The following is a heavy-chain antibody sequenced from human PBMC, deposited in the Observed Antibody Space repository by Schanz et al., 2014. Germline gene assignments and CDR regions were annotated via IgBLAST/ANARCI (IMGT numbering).Heavy chain of an antibody. J-gene: IGHJ6*02. V-gene: IGHV3-74*02. CDR3: TRGDYGGEHTSYYYGMDV. Sequence: EVQLVESGGGLVKPGGSLRLSCVASGFTFSDYYMSWIRQAPGKGLVWISRINSDGSSASYADSVKGRFTISRDNAKNTLYLQMNSLRAGDTAVYYCTRGDYGGEHTSYYYGMDVWGQGTTVTVSS. CDR1: GFTFSDYY. D-gene: IGHD4-17*01. CDR2: INSDGSSA.